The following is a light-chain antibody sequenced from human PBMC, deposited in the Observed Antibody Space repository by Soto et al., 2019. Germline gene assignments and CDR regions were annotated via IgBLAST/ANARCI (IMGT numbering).Light chain of an antibody. J-gene: IGKJ1*01. Sequence: DIQMTQSPSTLSASVGDRVTITCRASHYISSWLAWYQQKPGKAPKLLIYDASSLESGVPSRFSGSESGTEFTLTISSLQPDDFATFYCQQYNDYPPTFGQGTKVDIK. V-gene: IGKV1-5*01. CDR1: HYISSW. CDR2: DAS. CDR3: QQYNDYPPT.